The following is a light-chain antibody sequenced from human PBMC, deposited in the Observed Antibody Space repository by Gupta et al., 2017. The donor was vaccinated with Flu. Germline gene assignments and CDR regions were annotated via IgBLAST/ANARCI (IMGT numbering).Light chain of an antibody. Sequence: ATLSLSPGERATLSCRASQSVSSYLAWYQQKPGQAPRLLIYDASNRATGIPARFSGSGSGTDFTLTISSLEPEDFAVYYCQQRSNWPPYTFGQGTKLEIK. J-gene: IGKJ2*01. CDR2: DAS. V-gene: IGKV3-11*01. CDR1: QSVSSY. CDR3: QQRSNWPPYT.